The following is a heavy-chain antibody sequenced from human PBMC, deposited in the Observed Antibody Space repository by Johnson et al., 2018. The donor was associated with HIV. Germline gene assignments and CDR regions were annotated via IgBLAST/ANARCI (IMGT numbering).Heavy chain of an antibody. Sequence: VQLVESGGGLVQPGGSLRLSCAASGFTFSSYWMSWVRQAPGKGLEWVANIKQDGGKKDYVDSVKGRFTISRDNAKNALYLQMKSLSAEDAAVYYCARGPSSGSYRGAFDIWGQGTMVTVSS. J-gene: IGHJ3*02. D-gene: IGHD6-19*01. CDR3: ARGPSSGSYRGAFDI. CDR2: IKQDGGKK. CDR1: GFTFSSYW. V-gene: IGHV3-7*04.